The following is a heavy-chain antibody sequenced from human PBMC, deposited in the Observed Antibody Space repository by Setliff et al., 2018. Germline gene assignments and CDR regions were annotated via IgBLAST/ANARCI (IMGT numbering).Heavy chain of an antibody. V-gene: IGHV3-7*01. CDR3: ARDLGYDFWSGYDYYFDY. CDR1: GFTFSSYW. J-gene: IGHJ4*02. Sequence: GGSLRLSCAASGFTFSSYWMSWVRQAPGKGLEWVANIKQDGSEKYYADSVKGRFTISRDNAKNSLYLQMNSLRAEDTAVYYCARDLGYDFWSGYDYYFDYWGQGTLVTVSS. CDR2: IKQDGSEK. D-gene: IGHD3-3*01.